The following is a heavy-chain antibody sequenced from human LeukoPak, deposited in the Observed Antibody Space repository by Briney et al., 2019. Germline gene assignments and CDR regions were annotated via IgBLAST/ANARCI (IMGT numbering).Heavy chain of an antibody. V-gene: IGHV4-61*02. CDR3: ARIIAVVRGEIDY. Sequence: SQTLSLTCTVSGGSISSGSYYWSWIRQPAGKGLEWIGRIYTSGSTNYNPSLKSRVTISVDTSKNQFSLKLSSVTAADTAVYYCARIIAVVRGEIDYWGQGTLVTVSS. CDR1: GGSISSGSYY. D-gene: IGHD6-19*01. J-gene: IGHJ4*02. CDR2: IYTSGST.